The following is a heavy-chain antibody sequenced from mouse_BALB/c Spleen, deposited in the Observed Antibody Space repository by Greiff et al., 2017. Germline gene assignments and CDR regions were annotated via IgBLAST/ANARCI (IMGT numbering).Heavy chain of an antibody. CDR3: ARNYGSSLMDY. J-gene: IGHJ4*01. V-gene: IGHV3-2*02. CDR1: GYSITSDYA. D-gene: IGHD1-1*01. CDR2: ISYSGST. Sequence: EVHLVESGPGLVKPSQSLSLTCTVTGYSITSDYAWNWIRQFPGNKLEWMGYISYSGSTSYNPSLKSRISITRDTSKNQFFLQLNSVTTEDTATYYCARNYGSSLMDYWGQGTSVTVSS.